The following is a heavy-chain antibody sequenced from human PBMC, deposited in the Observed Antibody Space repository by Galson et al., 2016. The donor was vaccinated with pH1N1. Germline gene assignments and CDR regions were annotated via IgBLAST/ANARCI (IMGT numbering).Heavy chain of an antibody. D-gene: IGHD3/OR15-3a*01. J-gene: IGHJ4*02. CDR1: GYSFTTYQ. CDR3: ASGLGQGTCCLLH. Sequence: SGYSFTTYQIHWVRHVPGQGLEWMGVTEPSRGATKYAPKFQGRVTMTRDTSTNTVYMELSSLRSQDTAVYYCASGLGQGTCCLLHWGRGALVTVSS. CDR2: TEPSRGAT. V-gene: IGHV1-46*01.